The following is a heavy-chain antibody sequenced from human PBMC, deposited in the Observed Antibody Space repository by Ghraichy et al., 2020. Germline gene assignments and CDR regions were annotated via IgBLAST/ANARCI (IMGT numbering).Heavy chain of an antibody. Sequence: ASVKVSCKTSGYTFTNYGISWVRQAPGQGLEWMGWISAHNGYTDNAQKFQGRVTMTTDTSTNTAYMEMRDLRSDDTAVYYCARVLGYCFSTNCQLWFDPWGQGALVTVSS. CDR1: GYTFTNYG. CDR3: ARVLGYCFSTNCQLWFDP. V-gene: IGHV1-18*04. CDR2: ISAHNGYT. D-gene: IGHD2-2*01. J-gene: IGHJ5*02.